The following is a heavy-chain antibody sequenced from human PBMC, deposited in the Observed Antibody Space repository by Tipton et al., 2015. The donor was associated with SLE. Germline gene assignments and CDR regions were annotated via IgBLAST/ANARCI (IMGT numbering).Heavy chain of an antibody. Sequence: TLSLTCTVSCGSIIRGTYYWTWIRQPAGKGLEWIGRIYTSWSTNYNPSLKSRVTISVDTSKNQFSLRLTSVTAADTAVYYCARGVHQLGRFDYWGRGTLVTVSS. CDR3: ARGVHQLGRFDY. CDR1: CGSIIRGTYY. J-gene: IGHJ4*02. CDR2: IYTSWST. D-gene: IGHD6-13*01. V-gene: IGHV4-61*02.